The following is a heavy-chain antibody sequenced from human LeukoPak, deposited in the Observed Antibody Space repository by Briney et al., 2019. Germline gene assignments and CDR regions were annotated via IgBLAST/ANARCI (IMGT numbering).Heavy chain of an antibody. J-gene: IGHJ4*02. Sequence: GGSLRLSCAASGFTFSSYEMNWVRQAPGKGLEWVSYISTSGTTIYYADSVKGRFTISRDNAKNSLYLQMNSLRVEDTAVYYCAREGLQFDYWGQGTLVTVSS. V-gene: IGHV3-48*03. D-gene: IGHD2-21*02. CDR1: GFTFSSYE. CDR3: AREGLQFDY. CDR2: ISTSGTTI.